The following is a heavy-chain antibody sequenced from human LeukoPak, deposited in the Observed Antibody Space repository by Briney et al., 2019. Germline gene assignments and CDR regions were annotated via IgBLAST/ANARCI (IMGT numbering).Heavy chain of an antibody. Sequence: PGGSLRLSCAASGFTVSSNYMSWVRQAPGKGLEWVSVIYSGGSTYYADSVKGRFTISRDNSKNTLDLQMNSLTTEDTALYYCTRDRKIAAADYYFDCWGQGTLVTVSS. CDR3: TRDRKIAAADYYFDC. CDR1: GFTVSSNY. D-gene: IGHD6-13*01. J-gene: IGHJ4*02. CDR2: IYSGGST. V-gene: IGHV3-53*05.